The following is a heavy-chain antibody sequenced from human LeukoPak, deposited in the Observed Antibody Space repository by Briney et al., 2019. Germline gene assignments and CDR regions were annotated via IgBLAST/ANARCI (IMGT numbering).Heavy chain of an antibody. CDR3: ARIPYSGYDSSRYYDYGMDV. CDR2: ISSSSSYI. V-gene: IGHV3-21*01. J-gene: IGHJ6*02. Sequence: GGSLRLSCAASGFTFSSYSMNWVRQAPGKGLEWVSSISSSSSYIYYADSVKGRFTISRDNAKNSLYLQMNSLRAEDTAVYYCARIPYSGYDSSRYYDYGMDVWGQGTTVTVSS. D-gene: IGHD5-12*01. CDR1: GFTFSSYS.